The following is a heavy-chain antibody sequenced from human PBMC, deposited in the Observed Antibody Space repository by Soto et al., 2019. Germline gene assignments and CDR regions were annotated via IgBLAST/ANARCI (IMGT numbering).Heavy chain of an antibody. J-gene: IGHJ3*02. Sequence: LSLTCTVSGGPIRSTTYYWSWIRQHPGKGLEWFGYIYYTGSTYYNPSLKSRVTMSVDTPKKQFSLNLSSVTAADTAVYYCARVYDSTGYPAAGGAFDIWGQGTMVTVSS. D-gene: IGHD3-22*01. CDR3: ARVYDSTGYPAAGGAFDI. V-gene: IGHV4-31*03. CDR2: IYYTGST. CDR1: GGPIRSTTYY.